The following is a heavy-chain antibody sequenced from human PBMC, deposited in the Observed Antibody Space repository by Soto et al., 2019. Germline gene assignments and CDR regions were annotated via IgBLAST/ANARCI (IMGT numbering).Heavy chain of an antibody. CDR2: INPSGGST. CDR1: GYTFTSYY. D-gene: IGHD3-22*01. J-gene: IGHJ4*02. CDR3: ARDLGMIVVAFVFDY. V-gene: IGHV1-46*01. Sequence: GASVKVSCKASGYTFTSYYMHWVRQAPGQGLEWMGIINPSGGSTSYAQKFQGRVTMTRDTSTSTVYMELSSLRSEDTAVYYCARDLGMIVVAFVFDYWGQGTLVTVSS.